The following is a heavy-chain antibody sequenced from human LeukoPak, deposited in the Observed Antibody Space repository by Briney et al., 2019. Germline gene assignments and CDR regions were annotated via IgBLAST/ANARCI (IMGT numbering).Heavy chain of an antibody. V-gene: IGHV1-2*02. D-gene: IGHD5-24*01. CDR2: INPNSGGT. J-gene: IGHJ4*02. Sequence: ASVKVSCKASGYTFTGYYMHWVRQAPGQGLEWMGWINPNSGGTNYAQKFRGRVTMTRDTSISTAYMELNNLRSDDTAVYYCAPQDGYNSYYFDYWGQGTLVTVSS. CDR1: GYTFTGYY. CDR3: APQDGYNSYYFDY.